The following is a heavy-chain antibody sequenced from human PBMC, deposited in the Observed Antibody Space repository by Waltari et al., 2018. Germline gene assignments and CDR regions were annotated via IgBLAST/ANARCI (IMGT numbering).Heavy chain of an antibody. CDR3: ARPYPIISDADAFDI. D-gene: IGHD3-3*02. CDR2: IYHSGST. V-gene: IGHV4-38-2*01. CDR1: GYSISSGYY. Sequence: QVQLQESGPGLVKPSETLSLTCAVSGYSISSGYYWGWIRQPPGKGREWIGSIYHSGSTYYNPSLKSRVTISVDPSKNQFSLKLSSVTAADTAVYYCARPYPIISDADAFDIWGQGTMVTVSS. J-gene: IGHJ3*02.